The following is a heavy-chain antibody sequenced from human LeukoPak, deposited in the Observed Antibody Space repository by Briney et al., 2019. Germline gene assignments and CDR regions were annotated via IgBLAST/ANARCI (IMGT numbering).Heavy chain of an antibody. D-gene: IGHD3-22*01. CDR2: INHSGST. CDR1: GGSFSGYY. V-gene: IGHV4-34*01. J-gene: IGHJ4*02. CDR3: ARGRDYDSSGYYYGFDY. Sequence: PSETLSLTCAVYGGSFSGYYWSWIRQPPGKGLEWIGEINHSGSTNYNPSLKSRVTISVDTSKNQFSLKLSSVTAADTAVYYCARGRDYDSSGYYYGFDYWGQETLVTVSS.